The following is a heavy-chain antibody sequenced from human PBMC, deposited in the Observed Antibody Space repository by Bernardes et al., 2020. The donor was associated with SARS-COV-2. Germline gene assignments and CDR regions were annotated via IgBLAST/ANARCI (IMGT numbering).Heavy chain of an antibody. CDR3: ERVSGVYYYYAMDV. CDR2: IYSGGST. Sequence: GGSLRLSCVASGFIVSTNYMPWVRQAPGKGLEWVSAIYSGGSTYYADSVKSRFTISRHNSKNTLYRQMNSLRAEDTAVYYCERVSGVYYYYAMDVWGQGTTVTV. CDR1: GFIVSTNY. J-gene: IGHJ6*02. D-gene: IGHD3-10*01. V-gene: IGHV3-53*04.